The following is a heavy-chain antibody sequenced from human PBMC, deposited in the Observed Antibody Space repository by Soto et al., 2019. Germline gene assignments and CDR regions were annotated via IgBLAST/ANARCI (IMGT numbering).Heavy chain of an antibody. J-gene: IGHJ4*02. CDR2: IFSNDEK. CDR1: GFSLSNARMG. Sequence: QVTLKESGPVLVKPTETLTLTCTVSGFSLSNARMGVSWIRQPPGKALEWLAHIFSNDEKSYTTSLKSRLTNPTDTSKSQVVLTKTHMDPVDTATYYRARTMTTVKGLDYWGQGTLVTVSS. D-gene: IGHD4-4*01. CDR3: ARTMTTVKGLDY. V-gene: IGHV2-26*01.